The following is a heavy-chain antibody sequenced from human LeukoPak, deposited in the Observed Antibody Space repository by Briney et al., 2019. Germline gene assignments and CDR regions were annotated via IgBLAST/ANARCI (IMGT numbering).Heavy chain of an antibody. CDR1: GGSISSYY. J-gene: IGHJ4*02. CDR2: IYYSGST. Sequence: SETLSLTCTVSGGSISSYYSSWIRQPPGKGLEWIGYIYYSGSTNYNPSLKSRVTISVDTSKNQFSLKLSSVTAADTAVYYCARHSYCSGGSCYSGGNFDYWGQGTLVTVSS. CDR3: ARHSYCSGGSCYSGGNFDY. V-gene: IGHV4-59*08. D-gene: IGHD2-15*01.